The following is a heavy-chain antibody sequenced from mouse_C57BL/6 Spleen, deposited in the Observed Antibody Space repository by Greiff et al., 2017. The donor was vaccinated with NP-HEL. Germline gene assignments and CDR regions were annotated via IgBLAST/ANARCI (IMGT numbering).Heavy chain of an antibody. CDR3: TRSIYYDAWFAY. CDR2: IYPGNSDT. D-gene: IGHD2-4*01. V-gene: IGHV1-5*01. J-gene: IGHJ3*01. CDR1: GYTFTSYW. Sequence: EVQLQQSGTVLARPGASVKMSCKTSGYTFTSYWMHWVKQRPGQGLEWIGAIYPGNSDTSYNQKFKGKAKLTAVTSASTAYMELSSLTNEDSAVYYCTRSIYYDAWFAYWGQGTLVTVSA.